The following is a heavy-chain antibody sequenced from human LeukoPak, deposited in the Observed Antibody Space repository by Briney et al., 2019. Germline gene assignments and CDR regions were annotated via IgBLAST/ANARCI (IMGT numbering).Heavy chain of an antibody. CDR1: GFTFSNAW. Sequence: PGGSLRLSCAASGFTFSNAWMSWIRQPPGKGLEWIGSIYYSGGTYYNPSLKSRVTISVDTSKNQFSLKLSSVTAADTAVYYCARLSAAAGNYWGQGTLVTVSS. D-gene: IGHD6-13*01. CDR2: IYYSGGT. CDR3: ARLSAAAGNY. J-gene: IGHJ4*02. V-gene: IGHV4-39*01.